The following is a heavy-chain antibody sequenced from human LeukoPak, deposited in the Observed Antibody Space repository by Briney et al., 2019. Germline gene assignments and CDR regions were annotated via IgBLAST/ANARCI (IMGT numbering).Heavy chain of an antibody. CDR2: IWYGGSNK. CDR3: ARWFCSTSCYYDY. Sequence: PGRSLRLSCAASGFTFSSYGMHWVRQAPGKGLEWVAVIWYGGSNKYYADSMKGRFTISRDNSKNTLYLQMNSLRAEDTAVYYCARWFCSTSCYYDYWGQGTLVTVSS. J-gene: IGHJ4*02. V-gene: IGHV3-33*08. CDR1: GFTFSSYG. D-gene: IGHD2-2*01.